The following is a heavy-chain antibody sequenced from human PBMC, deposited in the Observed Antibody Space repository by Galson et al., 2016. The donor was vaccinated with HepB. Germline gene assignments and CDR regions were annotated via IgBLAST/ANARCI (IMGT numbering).Heavy chain of an antibody. CDR2: INTITGAP. J-gene: IGHJ4*02. V-gene: IGHV7-4-1*02. Sequence: SVKVSCKASGYSLHEYAINWVRQAPGQGPEWMGWINTITGAPTSAQDFTGRFVFSLDISVSTAYLEISSLKAEDTAVYFCARGADVAAAGTAHWGQGTLVTVSS. CDR3: ARGADVAAAGTAH. CDR1: GYSLHEYA. D-gene: IGHD6-13*01.